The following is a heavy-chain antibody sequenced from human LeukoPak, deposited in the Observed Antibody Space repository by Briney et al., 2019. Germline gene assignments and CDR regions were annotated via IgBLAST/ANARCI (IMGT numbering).Heavy chain of an antibody. J-gene: IGHJ6*02. Sequence: GGSLRLSCAASGFTFSSCAMTWVRQAPGKGLEWVSAISGSGGSTYYADSVKGRFTISRDNSKNTLYLQMNSLRAEDTAVYYCAKEIFSGPIFGVVIYYYYGMDVWGQGTTVTVSS. CDR3: AKEIFSGPIFGVVIYYYYGMDV. V-gene: IGHV3-23*01. D-gene: IGHD3-3*01. CDR1: GFTFSSCA. CDR2: ISGSGGST.